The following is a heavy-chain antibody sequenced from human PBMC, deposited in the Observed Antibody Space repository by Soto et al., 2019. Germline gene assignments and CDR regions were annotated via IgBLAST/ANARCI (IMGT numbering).Heavy chain of an antibody. V-gene: IGHV4-39*01. CDR2: IYYSGST. CDR1: GGSISSSSYY. J-gene: IGHJ6*02. CDR3: ARLVNYGDYIYYYYGMDV. Sequence: QLQLQESGPGLVKPSETLSLTCTVSGGSISSSSYYWGWIRQPPGKGLEWIGSIYYSGSTYYNPSLKSRVTISVDTSKNQFSLKLSSVTAADTAVYYCARLVNYGDYIYYYYGMDVWGQGTTVTVSS. D-gene: IGHD4-17*01.